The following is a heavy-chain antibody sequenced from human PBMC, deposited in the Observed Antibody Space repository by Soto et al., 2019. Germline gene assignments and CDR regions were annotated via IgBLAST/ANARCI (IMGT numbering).Heavy chain of an antibody. CDR3: ARGHDVRGVIPRRYYYYGMDV. Sequence: SETLSLTCTVSGGSISSYYWSWIRQPPGKGLEWIGYIYYSGSTNYNPSLKSRVTISVDTSKNQFSLKLSSVTAADTAVYYCARGHDVRGVIPRRYYYYGMDVWGQGTTVTVSS. CDR2: IYYSGST. CDR1: GGSISSYY. D-gene: IGHD3-10*02. J-gene: IGHJ6*02. V-gene: IGHV4-59*01.